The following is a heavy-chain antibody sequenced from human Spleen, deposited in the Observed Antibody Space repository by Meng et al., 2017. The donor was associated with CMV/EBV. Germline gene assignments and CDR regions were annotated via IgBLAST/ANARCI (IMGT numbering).Heavy chain of an antibody. CDR1: GGSISSGDYY. Sequence: QLQKSGPGLLKPSWPLSLPCTGSGGSISSGDYYCGWSRQPPGKGLEWIGYIYYSGSTYYNPSLKSRVTISVDTSKNQFSLKLSSVTAADTAVYYCARIKHCSSTSCYTFDYWGQGTLVTVSS. V-gene: IGHV4-30-4*08. D-gene: IGHD2-2*02. CDR3: ARIKHCSSTSCYTFDY. J-gene: IGHJ4*02. CDR2: IYYSGST.